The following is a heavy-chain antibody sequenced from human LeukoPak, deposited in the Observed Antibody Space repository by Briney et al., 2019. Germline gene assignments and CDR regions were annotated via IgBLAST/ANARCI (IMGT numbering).Heavy chain of an antibody. V-gene: IGHV3-33*01. Sequence: GGSLRLSCAASGFTFSSYGMHWVRQAPGKGLEWVAVIWYDGSNKYYADSVKGRFTISRDNSKNTLYLQMNSLRAEDTAVYYCASPNYHDSSGYYPDDAFDIWGQGTMVTVSS. J-gene: IGHJ3*02. CDR2: IWYDGSNK. CDR1: GFTFSSYG. CDR3: ASPNYHDSSGYYPDDAFDI. D-gene: IGHD3-22*01.